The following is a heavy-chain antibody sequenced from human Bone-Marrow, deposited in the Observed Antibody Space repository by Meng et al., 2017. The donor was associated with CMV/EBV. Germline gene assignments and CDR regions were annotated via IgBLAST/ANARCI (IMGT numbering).Heavy chain of an antibody. Sequence: GESLKISCAASGFTFSSYAMSWVRQAPGKGLEWVAVISFDGENKFYLDSVKGRFSISRDKFENTLYLQMNSLRRDDTAVYFCARGKVPNYPGSLGDAFYFWGQGTMVTVSS. CDR1: GFTFSSYA. J-gene: IGHJ3*01. V-gene: IGHV3-30*03. CDR2: ISFDGENK. D-gene: IGHD1-26*01. CDR3: ARGKVPNYPGSLGDAFYF.